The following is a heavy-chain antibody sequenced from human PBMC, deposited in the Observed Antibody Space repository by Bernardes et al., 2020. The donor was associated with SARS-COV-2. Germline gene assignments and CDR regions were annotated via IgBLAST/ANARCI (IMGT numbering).Heavy chain of an antibody. CDR2: INPNSGGT. Sequence: SVKVSCKASGYTFTGYYMHWVRQAPGQGLEWMGWINPNSGGTNYAQKFQGRVTMTRDTSISTAYMELSRLRSDDTAVYYCAREVPPKYQLQYAFDIWGQGTMVTVSS. D-gene: IGHD2-2*01. CDR3: AREVPPKYQLQYAFDI. CDR1: GYTFTGYY. J-gene: IGHJ3*02. V-gene: IGHV1-2*02.